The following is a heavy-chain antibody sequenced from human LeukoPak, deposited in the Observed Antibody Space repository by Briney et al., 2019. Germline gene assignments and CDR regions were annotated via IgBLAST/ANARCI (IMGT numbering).Heavy chain of an antibody. CDR3: AREGPSSGSFDY. J-gene: IGHJ4*02. D-gene: IGHD3-22*01. V-gene: IGHV4-38-2*02. CDR2: IYHSGST. Sequence: SETLSLTCTVSGYSISSGYYWGWIRPPPGKGLEWIGSIYHSGSTYYNPSLKSRVTISVDTSKNQFSLKLSSVTAADTAVYYCAREGPSSGSFDYWGQGTLVTVSS. CDR1: GYSISSGYY.